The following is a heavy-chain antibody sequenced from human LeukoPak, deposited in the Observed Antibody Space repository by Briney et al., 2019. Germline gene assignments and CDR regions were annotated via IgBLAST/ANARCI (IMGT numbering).Heavy chain of an antibody. Sequence: PGGSLRLSCAASGFTFSSYAMSWVRQAPGKGLEWVSAISASGGSTYYADSVKGRFTISRDNSKNTMYLQMNSLRAEDTAVYYCENVLTMIRGTDYWGQGTLVTVSS. V-gene: IGHV3-23*01. CDR2: ISASGGST. J-gene: IGHJ4*02. CDR3: ENVLTMIRGTDY. CDR1: GFTFSSYA. D-gene: IGHD3-10*01.